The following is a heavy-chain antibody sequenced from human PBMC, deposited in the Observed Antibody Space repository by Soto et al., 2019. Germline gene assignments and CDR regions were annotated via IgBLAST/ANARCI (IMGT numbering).Heavy chain of an antibody. V-gene: IGHV3-7*04. CDR2: IKQDGSEK. CDR3: ARDRGKATGWFDP. Sequence: EVQLVESGGGLVQPGGSLRLPCAASGFTFSSYWMSWVRQAPGKGLEWVANIKQDGSEKYYVDSVKGRFTISRDNAKNSLYLQMNSLRAEDTAVYYCARDRGKATGWFDPWGQGTLVTVSS. CDR1: GFTFSSYW. D-gene: IGHD5-12*01. J-gene: IGHJ5*02.